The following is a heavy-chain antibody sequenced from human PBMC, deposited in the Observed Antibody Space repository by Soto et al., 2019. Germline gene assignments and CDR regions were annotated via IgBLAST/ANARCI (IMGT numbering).Heavy chain of an antibody. V-gene: IGHV3-33*01. CDR3: ARGPVVVTATHWFDP. J-gene: IGHJ5*02. CDR2: IWYDGSNK. Sequence: PGVSLRVSCAAAGFTFSTFGRHWVRQAPGKGLEWVAVIWYDGSNKYYAHSVKGRFTISRDNSKNTLYLQMNSLRAEDTAVYYCARGPVVVTATHWFDPWGQGTLVTVSS. D-gene: IGHD2-15*01. CDR1: GFTFSTFG.